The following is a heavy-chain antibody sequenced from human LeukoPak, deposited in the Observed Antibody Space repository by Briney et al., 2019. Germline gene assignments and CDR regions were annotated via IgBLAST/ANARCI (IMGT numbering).Heavy chain of an antibody. J-gene: IGHJ4*02. V-gene: IGHV3-7*01. CDR1: GFTFSDYY. CDR3: ARDRRPTVYGGLDS. Sequence: GGSLRLSCAASGFTFSDYYMSWIRQAPGKGLEWVANIKHDGSDSFYVDSVKGRFTISRDNSENSLYLQMHSLRVEDTAMYFCARDRRPTVYGGLDSWGQGTVVTVSS. CDR2: IKHDGSDS. D-gene: IGHD5/OR15-5a*01.